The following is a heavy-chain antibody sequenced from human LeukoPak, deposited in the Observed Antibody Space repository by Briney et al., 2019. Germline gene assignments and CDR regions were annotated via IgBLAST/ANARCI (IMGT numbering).Heavy chain of an antibody. CDR3: ARDPDYYGSGTYFDY. Sequence: ASVKVSCKASGYTFTGYYMHWVRQAPGQGLEWMGWINPNSGGTNYAQKFQGRVTMTRDTSISTAYMELSRLRFDDTAVYYCARDPDYYGSGTYFDYWGQGTLVTVSS. J-gene: IGHJ4*02. D-gene: IGHD3-10*01. CDR2: INPNSGGT. V-gene: IGHV1-2*02. CDR1: GYTFTGYY.